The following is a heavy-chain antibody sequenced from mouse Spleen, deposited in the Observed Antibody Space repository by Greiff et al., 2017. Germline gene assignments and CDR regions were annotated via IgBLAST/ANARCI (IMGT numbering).Heavy chain of an antibody. Sequence: EVKLMESGGGLVKPGGSLKLSCAASGFTFSSYTMSWVRQTPAKRLEWVATISSGGGNTYYPDSVKGRFTISRDNARNTLYLQMSSLRSEDTAMYYCARHEVSYAMDYWGQGTSVTVSS. J-gene: IGHJ4*01. CDR3: ARHEVSYAMDY. CDR1: GFTFSSYT. V-gene: IGHV5-9*04. CDR2: ISSGGGNT.